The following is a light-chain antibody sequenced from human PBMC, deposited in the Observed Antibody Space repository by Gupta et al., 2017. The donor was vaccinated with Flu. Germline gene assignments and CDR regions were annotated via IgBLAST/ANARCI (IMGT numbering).Light chain of an antibody. CDR1: SSDIGAGYD. CDR3: QSYDSRLSGSV. V-gene: IGLV1-40*01. J-gene: IGLJ3*02. Sequence: QSALTQPPSVSGAPGPRLTISCTGSSSDIGAGYDVHWYQQVPGTAPKLLIYGNNNRPSGVPDRFSGSKSGTSASLAITGLQAEDEADYYCQSYDSRLSGSVFGGGTRVTVL. CDR2: GNN.